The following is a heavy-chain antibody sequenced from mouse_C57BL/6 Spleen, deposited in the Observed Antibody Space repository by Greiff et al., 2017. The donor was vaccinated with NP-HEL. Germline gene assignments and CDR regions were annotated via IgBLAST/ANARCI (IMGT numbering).Heavy chain of an antibody. Sequence: QVQLQQSGAELVRPGSSVKLSCKASGYTFTSYWMHWVKQRPIQGLEWIGNIDPSDSETHYNQKFKDKATLTVDKSSSTAYMQLSSLTSEDSAVYYCARRGQLRLEYFDYWGQGTTLTVSS. D-gene: IGHD3-2*02. CDR2: IDPSDSET. V-gene: IGHV1-52*01. J-gene: IGHJ2*01. CDR1: GYTFTSYW. CDR3: ARRGQLRLEYFDY.